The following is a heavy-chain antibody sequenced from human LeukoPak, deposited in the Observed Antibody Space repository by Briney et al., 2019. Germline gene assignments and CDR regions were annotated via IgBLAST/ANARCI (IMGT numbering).Heavy chain of an antibody. Sequence: SETLSLTCTVSGGSISSYYWSWIRQPAGKGLEWIGRIYTSGSTNYNPSLKSRVTMSVDTFKNQFSLKLSSVTAADTAVYYCAGDFWSGTANWFDPWGQGTLVTVSS. D-gene: IGHD3-3*01. V-gene: IGHV4-4*07. CDR1: GGSISSYY. J-gene: IGHJ5*02. CDR3: AGDFWSGTANWFDP. CDR2: IYTSGST.